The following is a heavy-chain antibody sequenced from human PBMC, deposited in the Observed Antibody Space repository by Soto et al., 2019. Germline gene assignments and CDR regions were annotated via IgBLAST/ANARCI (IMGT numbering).Heavy chain of an antibody. CDR1: GFTFSSYG. Sequence: GGSLRLSCAASGFTFSSYGMHWVRQAPGKGLEWVAVIWYDGSNKYYADSVKGRFTISRDNSKNTLYLQMNSLRAEDTAVYYCARDLMLTVYYYYGMDVWGQGTTVTVSS. D-gene: IGHD3-16*01. J-gene: IGHJ6*02. CDR2: IWYDGSNK. CDR3: ARDLMLTVYYYYGMDV. V-gene: IGHV3-33*01.